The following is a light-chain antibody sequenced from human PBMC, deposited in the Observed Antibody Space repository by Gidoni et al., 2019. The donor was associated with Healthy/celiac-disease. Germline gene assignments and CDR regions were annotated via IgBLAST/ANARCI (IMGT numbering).Light chain of an antibody. Sequence: IQMTQSPSTLSASVGDRVTITGRASQIISSWLAWYQQKPGKAPKLLIYDASSLESGVPSRFSGSGSGTEFTLTISSLQPDDFATYYCQQYNSYLLTFGPGTKVDIK. V-gene: IGKV1-5*01. CDR1: QIISSW. J-gene: IGKJ3*01. CDR2: DAS. CDR3: QQYNSYLLT.